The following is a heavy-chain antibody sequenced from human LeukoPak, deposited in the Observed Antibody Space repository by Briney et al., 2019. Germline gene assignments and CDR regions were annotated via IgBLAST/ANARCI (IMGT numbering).Heavy chain of an antibody. Sequence: SETLSLTCTVSGASFNSGLYYWSWIRQSPGKGLEWIGRIYYSGSTDCNTSLKSRVTISVDTSKNQFSLKLNSVTAADTAVCFCARVGGSGWFDYWGQGPLVTASS. V-gene: IGHV4-61*01. CDR3: ARVGGSGWFDY. CDR2: IYYSGST. CDR1: GASFNSGLYY. J-gene: IGHJ4*02. D-gene: IGHD6-19*01.